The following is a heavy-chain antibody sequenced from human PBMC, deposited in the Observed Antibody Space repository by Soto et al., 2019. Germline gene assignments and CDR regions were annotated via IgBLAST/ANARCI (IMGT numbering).Heavy chain of an antibody. CDR2: ISSGSTTI. Sequence: SLRLSCAASGVSFSTSTMNWVRQAPGKGLEWVSYISSGSTTIYYADSVKGRFTISRDNGKNSLYLQMNSLRDEDTAVYYCARVRRNDASDYYGMDVWGQGTTVTVSS. V-gene: IGHV3-48*02. CDR1: GVSFSTST. J-gene: IGHJ6*02. D-gene: IGHD1-1*01. CDR3: ARVRRNDASDYYGMDV.